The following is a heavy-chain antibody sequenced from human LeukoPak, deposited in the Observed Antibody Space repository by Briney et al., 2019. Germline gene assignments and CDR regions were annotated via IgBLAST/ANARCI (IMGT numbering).Heavy chain of an antibody. CDR3: ARWTTTFLDY. Sequence: ASVKVSCKTSGYTFTDYYIHWVRQAPGHGLEWLGISNPSGDSTNYAQKFQGRVTMTRDTSTSTVYMDLSSLRSEDTAVYYCARWTTTFLDYWGQGTLVTVSS. V-gene: IGHV1-46*01. CDR1: GYTFTDYY. CDR2: SNPSGDST. J-gene: IGHJ4*02. D-gene: IGHD1-1*01.